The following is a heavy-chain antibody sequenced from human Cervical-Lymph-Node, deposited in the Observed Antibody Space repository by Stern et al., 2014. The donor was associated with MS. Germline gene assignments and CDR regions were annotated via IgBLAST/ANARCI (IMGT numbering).Heavy chain of an antibody. J-gene: IGHJ4*02. V-gene: IGHV1-46*01. CDR2: ITPSGDSA. D-gene: IGHD3/OR15-3a*01. Sequence: DQLVESGAEVKKPGASVKVSCKASGYSFTSHYMHWVRQAPGQGLEWVGIITPSGDSASYAQELQGRVTMTRDTSTSTVYMELSSLRSEDTAVYYCASGTGSKRPTGNYWGQGTLVTVSS. CDR3: ASGTGSKRPTGNY. CDR1: GYSFTSHY.